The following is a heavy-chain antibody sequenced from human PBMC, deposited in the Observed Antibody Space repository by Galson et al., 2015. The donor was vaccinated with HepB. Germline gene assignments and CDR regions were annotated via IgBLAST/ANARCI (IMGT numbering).Heavy chain of an antibody. Sequence: SVKVSCKVSGYTLTELSMHWVRQAPGKGLEWMGGFDPEDGETIYAQNFQGRVTMTEDTSTDTAYMILSSLRSEDTAVFYCARGPPGLPSVTTVGHYPGMDVWGQGTTVTVSS. V-gene: IGHV1-24*01. J-gene: IGHJ6*02. CDR1: GYTLTELS. D-gene: IGHD4-11*01. CDR2: FDPEDGET. CDR3: ARGPPGLPSVTTVGHYPGMDV.